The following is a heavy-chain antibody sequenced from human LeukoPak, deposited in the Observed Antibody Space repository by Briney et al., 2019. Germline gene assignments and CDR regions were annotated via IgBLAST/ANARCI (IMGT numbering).Heavy chain of an antibody. J-gene: IGHJ5*02. V-gene: IGHV1-69-2*01. Sequence: ATVKISCEVSGYTFTDYYMHWVQQAPGKGLEWMGLVDPEDGETIYAEKFQGRVTITADTSTDTAYMELSSLRSEDTAVYYCATVPPYYYGSGSYHWFDPWGQGTLVTVSS. CDR1: GYTFTDYY. CDR2: VDPEDGET. CDR3: ATVPPYYYGSGSYHWFDP. D-gene: IGHD3-10*01.